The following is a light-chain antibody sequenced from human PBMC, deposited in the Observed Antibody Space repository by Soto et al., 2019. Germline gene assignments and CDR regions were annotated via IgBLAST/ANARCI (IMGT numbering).Light chain of an antibody. J-gene: IGLJ3*02. Sequence: QSALTQPPSASGSPGQSVTISCTGTSSDLGAYDYVSWYQQYPGKAPKLMIYEVSKRPSGVPDRFSGSKSSNTASLTVSGLQAEDEADYYCSSYAGGSWVFGGGTKLTVL. CDR1: SSDLGAYDY. CDR2: EVS. V-gene: IGLV2-8*01. CDR3: SSYAGGSWV.